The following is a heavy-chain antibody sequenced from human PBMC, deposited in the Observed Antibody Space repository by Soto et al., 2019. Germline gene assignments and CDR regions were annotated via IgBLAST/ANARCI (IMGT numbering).Heavy chain of an antibody. D-gene: IGHD3-10*01. CDR2: TNAGNGNT. CDR1: GYTLTSYA. V-gene: IGHV1-3*01. CDR3: ATHVPSGSPMGRRSQYYYYGMDV. Sequence: ASVKVSCNASGYTLTSYAMHWVRQAPGQRLEWMGWTNAGNGNTKYSQKLQDRVTITSDTTASTAYMELSSLRSEDTAVYYCATHVPSGSPMGRRSQYYYYGMDVWGQGTTVTVSS. J-gene: IGHJ6*02.